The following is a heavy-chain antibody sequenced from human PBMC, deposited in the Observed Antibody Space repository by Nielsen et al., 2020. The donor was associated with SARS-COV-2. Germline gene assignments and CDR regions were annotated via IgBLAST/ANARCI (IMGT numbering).Heavy chain of an antibody. Sequence: SGPTLVKLTQTLTLTCTFSGFSLSTSGMCVSWIRQPPGKALEWLALIDWDDGKYYSTSLKTRLTISKDTSKNQVVLTMTNMDPVDTATYYCARGYSDYYYYYYMDVWGKGTTVTVSS. CDR2: IDWDDGK. J-gene: IGHJ6*03. CDR3: ARGYSDYYYYYYMDV. CDR1: GFSLSTSGMC. V-gene: IGHV2-70*01. D-gene: IGHD5-18*01.